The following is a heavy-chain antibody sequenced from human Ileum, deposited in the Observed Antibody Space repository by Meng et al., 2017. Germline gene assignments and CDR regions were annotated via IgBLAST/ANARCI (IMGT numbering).Heavy chain of an antibody. CDR3: ARVSQRDGYNSANFDY. J-gene: IGHJ4*02. V-gene: IGHV4-4*02. D-gene: IGHD5-24*01. CDR2: IYHTGST. Sequence: QGARYEAGTGLVKPSGTLSLTCSVCGGAISTSNWWSWLRQSPGQGLEWIGEIYHTGSTTYNPSLESRVTVSVDKSNNQFSLRLTSATAADTAVYYCARVSQRDGYNSANFDYWGQGALVTVSS. CDR1: GGAISTSNW.